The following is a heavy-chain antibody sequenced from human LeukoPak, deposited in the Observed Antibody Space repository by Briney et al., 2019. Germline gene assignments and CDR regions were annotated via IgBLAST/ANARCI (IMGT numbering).Heavy chain of an antibody. V-gene: IGHV4-38-2*02. D-gene: IGHD3-10*01. CDR2: IYHSGST. CDR3: ERVGRYYGSGNGY. Sequence: SETLSLTCTVSGYSISSGYYWGWIRQPPGKGLEWIGSIYHSGSTYYNPSLKSRVTISVDTSKNQFSLKLSSVTAADTAVYYCERVGRYYGSGNGYWGQGTLVTVSS. CDR1: GYSISSGYY. J-gene: IGHJ4*02.